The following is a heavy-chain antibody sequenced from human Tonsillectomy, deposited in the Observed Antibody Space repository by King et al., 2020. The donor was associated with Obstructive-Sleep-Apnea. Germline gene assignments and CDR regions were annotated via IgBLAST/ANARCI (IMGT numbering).Heavy chain of an antibody. D-gene: IGHD6-19*01. CDR3: ASRLYSSGWFYFDH. V-gene: IGHV3-11*01. J-gene: IGHJ4*02. Sequence: VQLVESGGGLVKPGGSLRLSCAASGFTVSDYYMSWIRQAPGKGVAGGSYISSSCSRIHYADSVKGRFTISRDNTKTSLYLQMNSLRAEDTAVYYCASRLYSSGWFYFDHWGQGTLVTVSS. CDR2: ISSSCSRI. CDR1: GFTVSDYY.